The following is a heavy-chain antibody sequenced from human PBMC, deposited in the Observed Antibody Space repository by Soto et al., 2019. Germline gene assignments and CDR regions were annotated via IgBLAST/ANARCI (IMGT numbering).Heavy chain of an antibody. J-gene: IGHJ4*02. CDR1: GFTFSYYA. V-gene: IGHV3-30-3*01. Sequence: QVQLVESGGGVVQPGRSLRLSCAASGFTFSYYAMHWVRQAPGKGLEWVAVISYDGSNNHYADSVKGRFTISRDNSKNTLYLQMNSLRVEDTAVYFCVRDRGQNIDHYELFDDWGQGSLVAVS. CDR2: ISYDGSNN. D-gene: IGHD3-22*01. CDR3: VRDRGQNIDHYELFDD.